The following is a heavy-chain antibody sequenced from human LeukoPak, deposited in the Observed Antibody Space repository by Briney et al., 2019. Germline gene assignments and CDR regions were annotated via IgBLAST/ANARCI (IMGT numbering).Heavy chain of an antibody. CDR1: GFTFSSYA. V-gene: IGHV3-23*01. CDR2: ISGSGGTT. D-gene: IGHD3-9*01. Sequence: GGSLRLSCAASGFTFSSYAMTWVRQAPGKGLDWVSAISGSGGTTYHADSVRGRFTISRDNSKNTLYLQMNSLRAEDTAVYYCAKGLINDWSALEYWGQGTLVTVPS. J-gene: IGHJ4*02. CDR3: AKGLINDWSALEY.